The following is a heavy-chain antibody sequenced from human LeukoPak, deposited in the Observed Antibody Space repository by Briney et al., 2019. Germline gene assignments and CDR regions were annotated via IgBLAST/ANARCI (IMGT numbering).Heavy chain of an antibody. D-gene: IGHD3-22*01. Sequence: PSETLSLTCAVYGGSFSGYYWSWIRQPPGKGLEWIGEINHSGSTNYNPSLKSRVTISVDTSKNQFSLKLSSVTAADTAVYYCARVDSDYYDSSGYYYPSGGFDYWGQGTLVTVSS. J-gene: IGHJ4*02. CDR3: ARVDSDYYDSSGYYYPSGGFDY. V-gene: IGHV4-34*01. CDR2: INHSGST. CDR1: GGSFSGYY.